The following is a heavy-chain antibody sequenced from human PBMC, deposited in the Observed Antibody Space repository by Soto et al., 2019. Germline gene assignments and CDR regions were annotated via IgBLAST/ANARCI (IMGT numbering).Heavy chain of an antibody. CDR2: IYHSGST. Sequence: SETLSLTCAVSGGSISSSNWWSWVRQPPGKGLEWIGEIYHSGSTNYNPSLKSRVTISVDKSKNQFSLKLSSVTAADTAVYYCARLRLRYFDWLPHYYYGMDVWGQGTTVTVSS. CDR1: GGSISSSNW. CDR3: ARLRLRYFDWLPHYYYGMDV. V-gene: IGHV4-4*02. J-gene: IGHJ6*02. D-gene: IGHD3-9*01.